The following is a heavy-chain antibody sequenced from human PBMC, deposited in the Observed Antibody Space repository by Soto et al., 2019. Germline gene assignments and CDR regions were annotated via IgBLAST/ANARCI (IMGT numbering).Heavy chain of an antibody. Sequence: GGSLGLSCAASGFICGSYDMSWVRQAPGKGLEWVSTILVDGRTFYVDSVKGRFTISRDSSQNTVYLQMNSLTAGDTALYYCAKATATGGGAFDICGQGTKVTVSS. CDR3: AKATATGGGAFDI. J-gene: IGHJ3*02. V-gene: IGHV3-23*01. CDR2: ILVDGRT. D-gene: IGHD2-8*02. CDR1: GFICGSYD.